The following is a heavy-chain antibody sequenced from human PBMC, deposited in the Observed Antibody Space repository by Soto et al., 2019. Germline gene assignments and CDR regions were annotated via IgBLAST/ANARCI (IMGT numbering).Heavy chain of an antibody. Sequence: EEHLLESGGGLVQPGGSLRLSCPASGFHFSIYSMSWVRQAPGKGLQWVSGISASGATSHYADSLRGRLSISRDNSRNTFYLQMNSLRAEDTAVYFCAKSRVDSWPLYYFDYWGQGTLVTVSS. CDR2: ISASGATS. J-gene: IGHJ4*02. CDR1: GFHFSIYS. D-gene: IGHD4-4*01. CDR3: AKSRVDSWPLYYFDY. V-gene: IGHV3-23*01.